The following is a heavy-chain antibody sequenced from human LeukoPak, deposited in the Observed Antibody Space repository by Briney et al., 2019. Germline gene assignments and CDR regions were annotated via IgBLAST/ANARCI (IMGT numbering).Heavy chain of an antibody. J-gene: IGHJ6*03. Sequence: GASVKVSCKASGYTFTSYAMNWVRQAPGQGLEWMGWINTNTGNPTYAQGFTGRFVFFLDTSVSTAYLQISSLKAEDTAVYYCARDLSESSGWYFSYYYYYYMDVWGKGTTVTVSS. CDR1: GYTFTSYA. D-gene: IGHD6-19*01. CDR2: INTNTGNP. CDR3: ARDLSESSGWYFSYYYYYYMDV. V-gene: IGHV7-4-1*02.